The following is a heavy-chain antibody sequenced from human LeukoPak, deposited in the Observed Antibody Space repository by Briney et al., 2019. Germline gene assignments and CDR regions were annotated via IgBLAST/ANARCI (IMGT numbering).Heavy chain of an antibody. V-gene: IGHV4-30-4*08. CDR1: GGSISSGDYY. D-gene: IGHD3-3*01. CDR2: IYYSGST. J-gene: IGHJ5*02. CDR3: ARGGLTIFGVARGWFNP. Sequence: SETLSLTCTVSGGSISSGDYYWSWIRQPPGKGLEWIGYIYYSGSTYYNPSLKSRVTISVDTSKNQFSLKLSSVTAADTAVYYCARGGLTIFGVARGWFNPWGQGTLVTVSS.